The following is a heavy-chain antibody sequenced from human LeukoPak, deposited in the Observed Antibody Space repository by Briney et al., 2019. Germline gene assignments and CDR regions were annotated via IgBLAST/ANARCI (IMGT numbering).Heavy chain of an antibody. J-gene: IGHJ4*02. CDR1: GFTFSDYG. V-gene: IGHV3-30*18. CDR3: AKDSGGGNYIAEQDY. D-gene: IGHD1-26*01. Sequence: GRSLRLSCAASGFTFSDYGVHWVRQAPVKGLEWVAVISYNGNDKYYGDSVKGRFTISRDNSKNTMYLQMNSLRVADTAVYYCAKDSGGGNYIAEQDYWGQGTLVTVSS. CDR2: ISYNGNDK.